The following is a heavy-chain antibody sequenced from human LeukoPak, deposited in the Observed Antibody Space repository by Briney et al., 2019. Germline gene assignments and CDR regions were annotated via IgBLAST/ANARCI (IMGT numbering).Heavy chain of an antibody. J-gene: IGHJ4*02. V-gene: IGHV1-18*04. CDR2: ISAYNGNT. CDR3: ARAGDLSSGHYIAFDY. D-gene: IGHD3-22*01. Sequence: ASVKVSCKASGYTFTDYYIHWVRQAPGQGLEWMGWISAYNGNTNYAQKLQGRVTMTTDTSTSTAYMELRSLRSDDTAVYYCARAGDLSSGHYIAFDYWGQGTLVTVSS. CDR1: GYTFTDYY.